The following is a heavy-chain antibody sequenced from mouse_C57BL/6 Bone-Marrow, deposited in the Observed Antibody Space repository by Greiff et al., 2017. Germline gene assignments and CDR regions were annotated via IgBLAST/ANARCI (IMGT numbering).Heavy chain of an antibody. CDR3: ARGDYDFAY. CDR1: GYTFTSYG. V-gene: IGHV1-81*01. D-gene: IGHD2-4*01. CDR2: IYPRSGNT. Sequence: QVQLKQSGAELARPGASVKLSCKASGYTFTSYGISWVKQRTGQGLEWIGEIYPRSGNTYYNEKFKGKATLTADKSSSTAYMELRSLTSEDSAVYFCARGDYDFAYWGQGTLVTVSA. J-gene: IGHJ3*01.